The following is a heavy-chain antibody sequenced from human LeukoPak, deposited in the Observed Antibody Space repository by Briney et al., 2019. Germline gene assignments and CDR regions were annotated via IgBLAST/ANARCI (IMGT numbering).Heavy chain of an antibody. CDR2: IYYSGST. Sequence: SETLSLTCTVSGASISTDNHYWSWLRQHPGTGLEWIGYIYYSGSTYYNPSLRSRATMSVNTSKNQFSLKVSSVTAADTAVYYCARGLTGTTDWGQGTLVTVSS. D-gene: IGHD1-7*01. V-gene: IGHV4-31*03. CDR1: GASISTDNHY. CDR3: ARGLTGTTD. J-gene: IGHJ4*02.